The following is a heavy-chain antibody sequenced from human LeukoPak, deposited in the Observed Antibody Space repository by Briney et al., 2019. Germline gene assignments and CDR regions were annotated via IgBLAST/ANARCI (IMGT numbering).Heavy chain of an antibody. V-gene: IGHV4-59*05. D-gene: IGHD3-22*01. CDR3: AREEDYYDSSGSVDY. CDR2: IYYSGST. J-gene: IGHJ4*02. CDR1: GGSISSYY. Sequence: SETLSLTCTVSGGSISSYYWSWIRQPPGKGLEWIGSIYYSGSTYYNPSLKSRVTISVDTSKNQFSLKLSSVTAADTAVYYCAREEDYYDSSGSVDYWGQGTLVTVSS.